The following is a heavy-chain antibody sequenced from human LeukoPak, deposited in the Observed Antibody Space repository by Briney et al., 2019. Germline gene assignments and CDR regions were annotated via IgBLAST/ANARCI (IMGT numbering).Heavy chain of an antibody. CDR3: ARAELLWFGELSPWFDP. CDR2: IYHSGST. J-gene: IGHJ5*02. Sequence: SETLSLTCTVSGYSISSGYYWGWIRQPPGKGLEWIGSIYHSGSTYYNPSLKSRVTISVDTSKNQFSLKLSSVTAADTAVYYCARAELLWFGELSPWFDPWGQGTLVTVSS. CDR1: GYSISSGYY. D-gene: IGHD3-10*01. V-gene: IGHV4-38-2*02.